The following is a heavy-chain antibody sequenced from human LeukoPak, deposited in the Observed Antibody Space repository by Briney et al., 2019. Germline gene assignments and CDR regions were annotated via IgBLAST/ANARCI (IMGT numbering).Heavy chain of an antibody. V-gene: IGHV4-34*01. Sequence: SETLSLTCAVYGGSFSGYYWSWIRQPPGKGLEWIGEINHSGSTNYNPSLKSRVTISVDTSKNQFSLKLSSVTAADTAVYYCARGRIAARPFDYWGQGTLVTVSS. CDR3: ARGRIAARPFDY. CDR2: INHSGST. CDR1: GGSFSGYY. D-gene: IGHD6-6*01. J-gene: IGHJ4*02.